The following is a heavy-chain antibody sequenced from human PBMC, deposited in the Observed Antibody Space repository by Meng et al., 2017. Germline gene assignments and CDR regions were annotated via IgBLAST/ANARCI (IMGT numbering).Heavy chain of an antibody. CDR2: INTNTGNP. CDR3: ARMGIAVAGTLGWEDY. J-gene: IGHJ4*02. Sequence: QLVQSRPELNEPGASVKFPYNASRYTFPRSAMHWVRPAPGQGLEWMGWINTNTGNPTYVQGFTGRFVFSLDTSVSTAYLQISSLKAEDTAVYYCARMGIAVAGTLGWEDYWGQGTLVTVSS. V-gene: IGHV7-4-1*02. D-gene: IGHD6-19*01. CDR1: RYTFPRSA.